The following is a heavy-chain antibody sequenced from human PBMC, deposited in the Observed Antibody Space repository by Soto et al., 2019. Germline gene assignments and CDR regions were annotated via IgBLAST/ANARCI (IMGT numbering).Heavy chain of an antibody. CDR3: ARDSPPYYYGSGSYYYYYGLDV. D-gene: IGHD3-10*01. CDR2: IDYSGST. J-gene: IGHJ6*02. CDR1: GGSVSSGSYY. Sequence: SETLSLTCTVSGGSVSSGSYYWSWIQQPPGTGLEWIGYIDYSGSTNYNPSLQSRVTISVDTSKNQFSLKLSAVTAADTAVYYCARDSPPYYYGSGSYYYYYGLDVWGQGTTVTVSS. V-gene: IGHV4-61*01.